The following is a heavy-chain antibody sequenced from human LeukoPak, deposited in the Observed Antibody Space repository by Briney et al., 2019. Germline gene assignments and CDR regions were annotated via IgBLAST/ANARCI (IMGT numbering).Heavy chain of an antibody. V-gene: IGHV4-34*01. Sequence: SETLSLTCAVYGGSFSGYYWSWIRQPPGKGLEWIGEINHSGSTNYNPSLKSRVTISVDTSKNQFSLKLSSVTAADTAVYYCARGGDTIFWFDPWGQGTLVTVSS. CDR2: INHSGST. J-gene: IGHJ5*02. D-gene: IGHD3-10*01. CDR1: GGSFSGYY. CDR3: ARGGDTIFWFDP.